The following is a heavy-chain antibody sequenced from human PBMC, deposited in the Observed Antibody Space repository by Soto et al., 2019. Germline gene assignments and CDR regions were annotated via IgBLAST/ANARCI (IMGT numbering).Heavy chain of an antibody. J-gene: IGHJ6*02. CDR2: VSNDGIDK. CDR3: ASSGHDFLIYYGMDV. V-gene: IGHV3-30*03. Sequence: QVHLVESGGGIIQPGRSLRLSCAASGLTFRTFAMHWVRQAPGKGLEWVAAVSNDGIDKYYADSVKGRFTISRGRSRDTLYLQMNSLTAEDTAVYYCASSGHDFLIYYGMDVWGQGTTVTVSS. CDR1: GLTFRTFA. D-gene: IGHD5-12*01.